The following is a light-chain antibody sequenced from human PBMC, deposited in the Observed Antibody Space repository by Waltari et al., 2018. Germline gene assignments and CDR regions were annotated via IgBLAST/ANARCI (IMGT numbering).Light chain of an antibody. Sequence: DIQMTQSPSSLSASVGDRVTITCRASQSISSYLNWYQQKPGKAPKLLIYAASSVQSVVPSRFSGSGSGTDFTLTISSLQPEDFATYYCQQSYSTPVTFGQGTKLEIK. CDR3: QQSYSTPVT. J-gene: IGKJ2*01. CDR2: AAS. V-gene: IGKV1-39*01. CDR1: QSISSY.